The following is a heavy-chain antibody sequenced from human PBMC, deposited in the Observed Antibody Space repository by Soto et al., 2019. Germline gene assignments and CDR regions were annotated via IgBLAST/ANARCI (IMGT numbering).Heavy chain of an antibody. Sequence: GGSLRLSCAASGFTFSSYSMNWVRQAPGKGLEWVSSISSSSSYIYYADSVKGRFTISRDNAKNSLYLQMNSLRAEDTAVYYCASPRSGIAAAGTFHHWGQGTLVTVSS. D-gene: IGHD6-13*01. V-gene: IGHV3-21*01. CDR2: ISSSSSYI. CDR1: GFTFSSYS. CDR3: ASPRSGIAAAGTFHH. J-gene: IGHJ1*01.